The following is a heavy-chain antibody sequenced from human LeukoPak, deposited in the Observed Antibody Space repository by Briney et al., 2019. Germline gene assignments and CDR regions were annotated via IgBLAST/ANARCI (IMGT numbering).Heavy chain of an antibody. V-gene: IGHV1-46*01. Sequence: ASVAVSCTASGYTFINYYMHWVRQAPGQGLEWMGVINPSGGSTTYAQKFQGRVTMTRDTSTSTVYMELSNLRSEDTAVYYCAGERAAVVAATRVPGSWGQGTLVTVSS. CDR3: AGERAAVVAATRVPGS. J-gene: IGHJ5*02. CDR2: INPSGGST. D-gene: IGHD2-15*01. CDR1: GYTFINYY.